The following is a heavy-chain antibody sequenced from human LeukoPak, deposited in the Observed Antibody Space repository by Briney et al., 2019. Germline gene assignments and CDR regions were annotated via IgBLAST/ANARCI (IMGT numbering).Heavy chain of an antibody. V-gene: IGHV3-48*03. Sequence: GGSLRLSCAASGFTFDNYDMNWVRQAPGKGLEWVSDIGRDGGATKYADSVRGRFTVSRDKAKNTLYLQMNGLRAEDTGYYFSASLRRADYIIYWWEGSPLTVSS. CDR3: ASLRRADYIIY. CDR1: GFTFDNYD. CDR2: IGRDGGAT. J-gene: IGHJ4*02. D-gene: IGHD3-10*01.